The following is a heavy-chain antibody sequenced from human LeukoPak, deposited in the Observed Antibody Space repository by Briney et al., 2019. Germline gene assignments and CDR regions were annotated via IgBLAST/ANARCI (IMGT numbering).Heavy chain of an antibody. CDR3: ARQTRPHRAHWFDP. J-gene: IGHJ5*02. CDR2: IKQDGSEK. D-gene: IGHD3-10*01. CDR1: GFTFSSYW. V-gene: IGHV3-7*01. Sequence: GGSLRLSCAASGFTFSSYWMSWVRQAPGKGLGWVANIKQDGSEKYYVDSVKGRFTISRDNAKNSLYLQMNSLRAEDTAVYYCARQTRPHRAHWFDPWGQGTLVTVSS.